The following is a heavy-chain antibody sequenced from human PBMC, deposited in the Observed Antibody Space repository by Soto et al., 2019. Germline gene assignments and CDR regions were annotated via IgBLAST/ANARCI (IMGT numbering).Heavy chain of an antibody. J-gene: IGHJ4*02. CDR1: GFTFGDYA. V-gene: IGHV3-49*04. Sequence: GGSLRLSCTASGFTFGDYAMSWVRQAPGKGLEWVGFIRSKAYGGTTEYAASVKGRFTISRDDSKSIAYLQMNSLKTEDTAVYYCTRRDGYKYPFFDYWGQGTLVTV. CDR2: IRSKAYGGTT. CDR3: TRRDGYKYPFFDY. D-gene: IGHD5-12*01.